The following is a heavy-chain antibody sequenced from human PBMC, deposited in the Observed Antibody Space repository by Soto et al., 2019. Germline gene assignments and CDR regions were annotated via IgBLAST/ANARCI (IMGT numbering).Heavy chain of an antibody. D-gene: IGHD3-10*01. CDR3: TRDRSGGSGSPLDAFDI. CDR2: IRSKAYGGTT. V-gene: IGHV3-49*03. CDR1: GFTFGDYA. J-gene: IGHJ3*02. Sequence: GGSLRLSCTASGFTFGDYAMSWFRQAPGKGLEWVGFIRSKAYGGTTEYAASVKGRFTISRDDSKSIAYLQMNSLKTEDTAVYYCTRDRSGGSGSPLDAFDIWGQGTMVTVSS.